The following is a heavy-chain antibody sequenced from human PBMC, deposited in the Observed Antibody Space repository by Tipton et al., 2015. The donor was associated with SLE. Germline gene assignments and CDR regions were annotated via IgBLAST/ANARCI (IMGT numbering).Heavy chain of an antibody. CDR1: GFTFSSFT. V-gene: IGHV3-21*01. Sequence: SLRLSCAASGFTFSSFTMDWVRQAPGKGLEWVSSISSGGTYIYYADSLKGRFILSRDNAKNSLYLQMNSLRAEDTAVYYCVRDRGSRDYYFDYWGQGALVTGAS. CDR2: ISSGGTYI. J-gene: IGHJ4*02. CDR3: VRDRGSRDYYFDY.